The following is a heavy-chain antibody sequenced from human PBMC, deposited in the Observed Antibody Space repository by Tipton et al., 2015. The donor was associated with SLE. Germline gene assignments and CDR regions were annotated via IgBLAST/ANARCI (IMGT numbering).Heavy chain of an antibody. V-gene: IGHV1-46*01. CDR3: ARPYKWGGFDI. CDR2: INPSDGST. CDR1: GYTFTSYY. Sequence: QSGPEVKKPGASVKVSCKASGYTFTSYYMHWVRQAPGHGLESMGVINPSDGSTTYTQKFRGRVTMTRDTSTSTVYMEMSSLRSEDTAVYYCARPYKWGGFDIWGQGTMVTVSS. J-gene: IGHJ3*02. D-gene: IGHD1-20*01.